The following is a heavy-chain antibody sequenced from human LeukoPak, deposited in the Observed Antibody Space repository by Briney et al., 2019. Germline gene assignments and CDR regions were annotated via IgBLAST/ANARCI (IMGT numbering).Heavy chain of an antibody. J-gene: IGHJ4*02. CDR1: GFTFNDYA. CDR2: ISYDGYDK. D-gene: IGHD6-13*01. Sequence: GGSLRLSCAASGFTFNDYAMYWVRQTPGKGLEWVALISYDGYDKSYADSVRGRFTISRDNANNSLYLQMNSLRVEDTAVYYCARERGAGLSSSWVDYWGQGTLVTVSS. CDR3: ARERGAGLSSSWVDY. V-gene: IGHV3-30-3*01.